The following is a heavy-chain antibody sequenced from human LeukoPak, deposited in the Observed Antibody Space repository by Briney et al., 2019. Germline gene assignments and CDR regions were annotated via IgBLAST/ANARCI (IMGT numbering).Heavy chain of an antibody. CDR1: GGSISNSSNY. CDR2: IYHSGNT. V-gene: IGHV4-39*01. J-gene: IGHJ4*02. Sequence: SETLSPTCTVSGGSISNSSNYWGWVRQPPGKGLEWIGSIYHSGNTYYNPSLKSRVTISVDTSKKQFSLKLSSVTATDTAVYYCARCPLVITYYFDSWGQGTLVTVSS. D-gene: IGHD3-22*01. CDR3: ARCPLVITYYFDS.